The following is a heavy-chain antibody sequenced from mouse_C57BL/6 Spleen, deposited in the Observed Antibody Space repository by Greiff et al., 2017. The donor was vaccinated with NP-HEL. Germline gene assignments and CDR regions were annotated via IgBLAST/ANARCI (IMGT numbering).Heavy chain of an antibody. V-gene: IGHV3-6*01. J-gene: IGHJ3*01. CDR3: AREGSINYYGSSHQAWFAY. CDR1: GYSITSGYY. Sequence: EVQLQQSGPGLVKPSQSLSLTCSVTGYSITSGYYWNWIRQFPGNKLEWMGYISYDGSNNYNPSLKNRISITRDTSKNQFFLKLNSVTTEDTATYYCAREGSINYYGSSHQAWFAYWGQGTLVTVSA. D-gene: IGHD1-1*01. CDR2: ISYDGSN.